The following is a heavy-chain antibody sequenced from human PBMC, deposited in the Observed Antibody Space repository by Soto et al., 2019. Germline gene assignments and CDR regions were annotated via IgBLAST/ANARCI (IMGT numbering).Heavy chain of an antibody. D-gene: IGHD4-17*01. CDR2: IYSGGST. V-gene: IGHV3-53*01. CDR3: ARKMTTVTTSFDH. J-gene: IGHJ4*02. CDR1: GFSVSSSY. Sequence: EVQLVESGGGLIQPGGSLRLSCAASGFSVSSSYMSWVRQAPGKGLEWVSVIYSGGSTYYADSVKGRFTISRDNPKNTLFLQMNSLRAEDTAVYYWARKMTTVTTSFDHWGQGTLVTVSS.